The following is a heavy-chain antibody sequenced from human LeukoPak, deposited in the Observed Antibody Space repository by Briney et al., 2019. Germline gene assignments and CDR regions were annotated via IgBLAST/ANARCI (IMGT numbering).Heavy chain of an antibody. CDR1: GFTFSRYE. CDR3: ARDSSLGGVRDY. J-gene: IGHJ4*02. V-gene: IGHV3-48*03. D-gene: IGHD3-16*01. Sequence: GGSLRLSCAASGFTFSRYEMNWVRQAPGKGLEWVSYISSSGSIIYYAGSVKGRFTISRDNAKNSLYLQMNSLRAEDTAVYYCARDSSLGGVRDYWGQGTLVTVSS. CDR2: ISSSGSII.